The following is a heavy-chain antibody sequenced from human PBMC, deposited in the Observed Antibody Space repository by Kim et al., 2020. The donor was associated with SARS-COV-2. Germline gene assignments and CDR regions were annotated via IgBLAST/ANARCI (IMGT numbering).Heavy chain of an antibody. Sequence: GGSLRLSCAASGFTFSGSTMHWVRQASGKGLEWVGRIRSKANSYATAYAASVKNRFTISRYDSKNTAYLQINSLKTEDTAVYYCTRVNPIAGGWYDAFDIWGQGTMVTVSS. CDR3: TRVNPIAGGWYDAFDI. J-gene: IGHJ3*02. CDR2: IRSKANSYAT. D-gene: IGHD6-19*01. CDR1: GFTFSGST. V-gene: IGHV3-73*01.